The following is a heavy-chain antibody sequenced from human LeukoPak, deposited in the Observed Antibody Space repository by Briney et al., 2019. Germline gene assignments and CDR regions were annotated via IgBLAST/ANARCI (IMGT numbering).Heavy chain of an antibody. CDR2: MNPNSGNT. J-gene: IGHJ3*02. V-gene: IGHV1-8*01. CDR1: GYTFTSYD. D-gene: IGHD3-3*01. CDR3: ARTLRFLKWLAAFDI. Sequence: GASVKVSCKASGYTFTSYDINWVRQATGQGLEWTGWMNPNSGNTGYAQKFQGRVTMTRYTSISTAYMELSSLRSEDTAVYYCARTLRFLKWLAAFDIWGQGTMVTVSS.